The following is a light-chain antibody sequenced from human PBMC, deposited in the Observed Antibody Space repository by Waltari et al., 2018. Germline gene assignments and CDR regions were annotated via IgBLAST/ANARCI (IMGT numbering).Light chain of an antibody. CDR1: QSISRY. CDR3: QQRDNWPRT. J-gene: IGKJ1*01. Sequence: LVLTQSPATLSLSPGERAALSCRASQSISRYLAWYQQKPGQAPRLLIYDASNRATGIPARFSGRGSGTDFTLSITTLEPEDFAVYYCQQRDNWPRTFGQGTRVEV. CDR2: DAS. V-gene: IGKV3-11*01.